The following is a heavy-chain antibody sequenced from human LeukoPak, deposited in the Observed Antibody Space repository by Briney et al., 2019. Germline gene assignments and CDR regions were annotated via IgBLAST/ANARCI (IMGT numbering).Heavy chain of an antibody. V-gene: IGHV3-7*03. CDR2: INRDGSER. Sequence: GGSLRLSCAASGFTFSNYWMTWVRQAPGKGLEWVANINRDGSERYYVDSVKGRFTISRDDAKSSLYLQMNSLRAEDTAVYYCTTVIMGAPKDDYWGQGTLVTVSS. CDR1: GFTFSNYW. CDR3: TTVIMGAPKDDY. J-gene: IGHJ4*02. D-gene: IGHD1-26*01.